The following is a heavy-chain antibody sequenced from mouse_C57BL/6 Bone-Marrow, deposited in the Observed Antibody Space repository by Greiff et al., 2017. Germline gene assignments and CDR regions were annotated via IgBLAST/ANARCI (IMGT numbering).Heavy chain of an antibody. CDR3: ARARGNPFAY. Sequence: EVNLVESGGGLVKPGGSLKLSCAASVFTFSSYAMSWVRQTPEKRLEWVATISDGGSYTYYPDNVKGRFTISRDNAKNNLYLQMSHLKSEDTAMYYCARARGNPFAYWGQGTLVTVSA. CDR1: VFTFSSYA. J-gene: IGHJ3*01. V-gene: IGHV5-4*03. CDR2: ISDGGSYT. D-gene: IGHD2-1*01.